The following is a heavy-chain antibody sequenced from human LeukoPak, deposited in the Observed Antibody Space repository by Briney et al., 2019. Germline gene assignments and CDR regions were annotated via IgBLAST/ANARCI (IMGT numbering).Heavy chain of an antibody. CDR3: ARRSPAYCGGESYLDH. CDR2: INPSGGST. D-gene: IGHD2-21*01. Sequence: ASVKVTLLSSAYTFPRYYIYWVRQAPGQGPEWMGIINPSGGSTSYAQKFQDRLTMTRDTSTSTVYMELSSLRPEDTAVFYCARRSPAYCGGESYLDHCGQGTPVTVSS. CDR1: AYTFPRYY. V-gene: IGHV1-46*01. J-gene: IGHJ4*03.